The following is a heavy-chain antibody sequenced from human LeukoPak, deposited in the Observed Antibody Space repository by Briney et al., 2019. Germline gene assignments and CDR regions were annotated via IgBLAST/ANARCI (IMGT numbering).Heavy chain of an antibody. Sequence: PSETLSLTCTVSGGSISSSRYSWGWIRQFPGKGLEWIGSIYYSGSTYYNPSLKSRIIISVDTSKNLFSLKLSSVTAADTAMYYCARGDSSGYPDYWGQGTLVTVSS. CDR1: GGSISSSRYS. CDR3: ARGDSSGYPDY. D-gene: IGHD3-22*01. V-gene: IGHV4-39*01. J-gene: IGHJ4*02. CDR2: IYYSGST.